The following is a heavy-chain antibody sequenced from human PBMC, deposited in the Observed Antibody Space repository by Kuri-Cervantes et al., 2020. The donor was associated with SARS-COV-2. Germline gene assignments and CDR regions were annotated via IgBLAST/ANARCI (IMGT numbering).Heavy chain of an antibody. V-gene: IGHV4-34*01. CDR2: INHSGST. D-gene: IGHD4-17*01. J-gene: IGHJ5*02. CDR3: ARKRTTVTTFWFDP. CDR1: GGSFSGYY. Sequence: SETLSLTCAVYGGSFSGYYWSWIRQSPGKGLVWIGEINHSGSTNYNPSLKSRVTISVDTSKNQFSLKLSSVTAADTAVYYCARKRTTVTTFWFDPWGQGTLVTVSS.